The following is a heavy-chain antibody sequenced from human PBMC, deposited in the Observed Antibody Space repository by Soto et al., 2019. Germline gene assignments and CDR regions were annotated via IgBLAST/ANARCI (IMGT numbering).Heavy chain of an antibody. J-gene: IGHJ5*02. CDR2: IIPIFGTA. Sequence: FSVKVSCKASGGTFSSYAISWVRQAPGQGLEWMGGIIPIFGTANYAQKFQGRVTITADKSTRTAYMELSSLRSEDTAVYYCARAKDFWSGYLNWFDPWGKGTLVTVSS. CDR3: ARAKDFWSGYLNWFDP. D-gene: IGHD3-3*01. V-gene: IGHV1-69*06. CDR1: GGTFSSYA.